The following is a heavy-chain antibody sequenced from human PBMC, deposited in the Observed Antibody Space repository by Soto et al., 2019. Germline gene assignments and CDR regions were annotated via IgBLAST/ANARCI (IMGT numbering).Heavy chain of an antibody. V-gene: IGHV5-10-1*01. Sequence: PGESLKISGKGSGYSFGGYWITWVRQKPGKGLEWMGRIDPSDSQTYYSPSFRGHVTISVTRSITTVFLQWSSLRASDTAMYYCARQIYDSDTGPNFQYYFDSWGQGTPVTVSS. CDR1: GYSFGGYW. CDR3: ARQIYDSDTGPNFQYYFDS. D-gene: IGHD3-22*01. J-gene: IGHJ4*02. CDR2: IDPSDSQT.